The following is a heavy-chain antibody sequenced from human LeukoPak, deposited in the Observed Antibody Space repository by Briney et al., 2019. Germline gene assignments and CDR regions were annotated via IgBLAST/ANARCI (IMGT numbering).Heavy chain of an antibody. V-gene: IGHV3-74*01. CDR3: ARDGDSSGWDNWFDP. D-gene: IGHD6-19*01. CDR1: GFTFSNFW. Sequence: GGSLRLSCAASGFTFSNFWMHWVRQAPGKGLVWVTFIYGDGSFTRYADSVKGRFTISGDNAKNTVYLQMNSLRAEDTAVYYCARDGDSSGWDNWFDPWGQGTLVTVSS. CDR2: IYGDGSFT. J-gene: IGHJ5*02.